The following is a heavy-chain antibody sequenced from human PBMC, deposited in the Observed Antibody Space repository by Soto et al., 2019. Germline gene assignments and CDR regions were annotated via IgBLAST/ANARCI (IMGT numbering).Heavy chain of an antibody. D-gene: IGHD2-15*01. CDR1: GYSFTSYW. Sequence: GESLKISCKGSGYSFTSYWISWVRQMPGKDLEWMGRIDPSDSYTNYSPSFQGHVTISADKSISTAYLQWSSLKASDTAMYYCARRGHCSGGSCYPGAYYYYYYGMDVWGQGTTVTVSS. CDR3: ARRGHCSGGSCYPGAYYYYYYGMDV. J-gene: IGHJ6*02. V-gene: IGHV5-10-1*01. CDR2: IDPSDSYT.